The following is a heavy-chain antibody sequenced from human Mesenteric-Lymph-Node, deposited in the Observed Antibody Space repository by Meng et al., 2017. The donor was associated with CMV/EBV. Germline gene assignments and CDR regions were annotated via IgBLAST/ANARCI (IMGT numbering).Heavy chain of an antibody. CDR1: GFTFSPYF. J-gene: IGHJ5*02. D-gene: IGHD6-25*01. CDR3: AHRARLDP. V-gene: IGHV3-21*01. CDR2: ISSTTNYI. Sequence: SLRLSCAASGFTFSPYFMNWVRQAPGKGLEWVSSISSTTNYIYYADSVKGRFTISRDNSKNTLYLQMNSLRAEDTAVYYCAHRARLDPWGQGTLVTVSS.